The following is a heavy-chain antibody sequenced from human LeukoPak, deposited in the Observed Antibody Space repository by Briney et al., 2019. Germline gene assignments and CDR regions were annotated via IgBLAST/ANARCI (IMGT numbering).Heavy chain of an antibody. CDR2: IKTDGSST. CDR1: GFTFSNYW. J-gene: IGHJ4*02. V-gene: IGHV3-74*01. D-gene: IGHD3-22*01. Sequence: PGGSLRLSCAASGFTFSNYWMHWVRQASGKGLVWVSRIKTDGSSTSYADSVKGRFTISRDNAKNTVYLQMNSLRAEDTAVYYCARDPHYFDTSGSDYFDYWGQGTLVTVSS. CDR3: ARDPHYFDTSGSDYFDY.